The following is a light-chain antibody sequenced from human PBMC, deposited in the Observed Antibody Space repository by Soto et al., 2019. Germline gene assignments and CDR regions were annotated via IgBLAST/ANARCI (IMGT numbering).Light chain of an antibody. CDR2: DVS. CDR3: QHHNTWPPYT. V-gene: IGKV3-15*01. J-gene: IGKJ2*01. CDR1: QSVDSN. Sequence: EMVLTQSPATLSVSPGERATLSCRASQSVDSNLAWYQQKPGQSPRLIIYDVSTRVTGIPARFSGGESGTEITLTISSLQSEDVAVYYCQHHNTWPPYTFGQGTKLAIK.